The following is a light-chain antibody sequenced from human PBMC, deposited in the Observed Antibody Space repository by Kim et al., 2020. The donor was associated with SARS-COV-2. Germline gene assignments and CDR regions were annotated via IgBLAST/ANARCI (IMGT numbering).Light chain of an antibody. J-gene: IGLJ1*01. CDR2: LDS. V-gene: IGLV3-1*01. Sequence: SYELTQPPSVSVSPGQTASITCSGDKLGDKYACWYQQKPGQSPVLVIYLDSKRPSGIPERFSGSNSGNTATLTISGTQAMDEADYYCQAWVSSTNVFGTG. CDR3: QAWVSSTNV. CDR1: KLGDKY.